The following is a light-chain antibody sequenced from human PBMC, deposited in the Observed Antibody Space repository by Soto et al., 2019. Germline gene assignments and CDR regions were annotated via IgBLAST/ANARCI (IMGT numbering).Light chain of an antibody. V-gene: IGLV2-11*01. CDR3: CSYAGSYTFPYV. J-gene: IGLJ1*01. Sequence: QSALTQPRSVSGSPGQSVTISCTGSRSDVGGYNYVSWYQQHPGKAPKLMIYDVSKRPSGVPDRFSGSKSGNTASLTISGLQAEYEADYYCCSYAGSYTFPYVFGTGTKVTVL. CDR2: DVS. CDR1: RSDVGGYNY.